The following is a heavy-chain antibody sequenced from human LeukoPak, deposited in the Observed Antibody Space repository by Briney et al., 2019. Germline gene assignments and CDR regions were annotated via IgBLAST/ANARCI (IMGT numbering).Heavy chain of an antibody. J-gene: IGHJ4*02. Sequence: GGSLRLSCAASGFTFSDYYMSWIRQAPGKGLEWVLYISSSGSTIYYADSVKGRFTISRDNAKNSLYLQMNSLRAEDTAVYYCARDPESSTADYWGQGTLVTVSS. D-gene: IGHD1-14*01. CDR3: ARDPESSTADY. CDR2: ISSSGSTI. V-gene: IGHV3-11*04. CDR1: GFTFSDYY.